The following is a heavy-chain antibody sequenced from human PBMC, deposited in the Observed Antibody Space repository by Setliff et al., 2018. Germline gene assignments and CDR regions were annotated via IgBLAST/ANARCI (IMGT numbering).Heavy chain of an antibody. CDR2: INVGGTNT. J-gene: IGHJ4*02. V-gene: IGHV3-23*03. D-gene: IGHD1-7*01. Sequence: GGSLRLSCAASGFTFSSFAMSWVRQAPGKRLEWVSIINVGGTNTFYTDSVKGRFTIFRDGSKNTLYLQMTSLRAEDTAVYYCAKPQVELRWGFESWGQGTPVTVSS. CDR1: GFTFSSFA. CDR3: AKPQVELRWGFES.